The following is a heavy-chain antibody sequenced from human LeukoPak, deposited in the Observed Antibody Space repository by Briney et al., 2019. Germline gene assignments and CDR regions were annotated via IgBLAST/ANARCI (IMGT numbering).Heavy chain of an antibody. D-gene: IGHD3-9*01. Sequence: GGSLRLSCAASGFTFSSYNMNWVRQSPGKGLEWVASTDTTSQYIFYPDSVKGRFAISRDNTRNSLYLQMHSLRAEDSGLYYCARSDRDSDWFIDDYWGQGTLVTVSS. CDR1: GFTFSSYN. CDR2: TDTTSQYI. J-gene: IGHJ4*02. V-gene: IGHV3-21*01. CDR3: ARSDRDSDWFIDDY.